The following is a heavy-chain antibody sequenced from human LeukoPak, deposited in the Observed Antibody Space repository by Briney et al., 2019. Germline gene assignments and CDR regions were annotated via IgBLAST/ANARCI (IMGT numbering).Heavy chain of an antibody. D-gene: IGHD3-22*01. CDR3: ARDRGGSGYYSDAFDI. V-gene: IGHV4-30-4*07. J-gene: IGHJ3*02. Sequence: PSETLSLTCAVSGGSISSGGYSWNWIRQPPGKGLEWIGYIYNSGSTSYNPSLKSRVTMSVDTSKNHFSLKLNSVTAADTAVYYCARDRGGSGYYSDAFDIWGQGTMVTVSS. CDR1: GGSISSGGYS. CDR2: IYNSGST.